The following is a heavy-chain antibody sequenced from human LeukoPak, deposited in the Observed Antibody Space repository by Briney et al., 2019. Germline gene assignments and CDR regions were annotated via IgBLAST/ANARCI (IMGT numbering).Heavy chain of an antibody. CDR3: ARALVGDGRSTF. V-gene: IGHV3-53*01. J-gene: IGHJ4*02. Sequence: GGSLRLSCAASGFTVSSNYMSWVRQAPGKGLEWVSVIYSGGSTYYADSVKGRFTVSRDNAETSLFLQMNSLRGEDTAVYYCARALVGDGRSTFWGQGTQVTVSS. CDR1: GFTVSSNY. CDR2: IYSGGST. D-gene: IGHD2-15*01.